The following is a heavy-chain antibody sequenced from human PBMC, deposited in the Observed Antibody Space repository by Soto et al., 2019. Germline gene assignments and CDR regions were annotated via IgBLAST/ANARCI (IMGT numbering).Heavy chain of an antibody. Sequence: QVQLQQWGAGLLKPSETLSLNCAVNGGSLSGYYWSWIRQPPGKGLEWIGEIKDGGRTNYSPSLKSRATISSDTSNNQFSLRLYSVTAVDTGVYYCARGQEGVVATHWDQGTLVTASS. V-gene: IGHV4-34*01. CDR1: GGSLSGYY. D-gene: IGHD5-12*01. J-gene: IGHJ4*02. CDR2: IKDGGRT. CDR3: ARGQEGVVATH.